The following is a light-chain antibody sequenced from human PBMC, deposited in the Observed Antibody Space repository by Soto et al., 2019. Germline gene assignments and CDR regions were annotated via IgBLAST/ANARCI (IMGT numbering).Light chain of an antibody. J-gene: IGLJ3*02. CDR3: QSYDNSLSIWV. CDR2: GNS. CDR1: SSNIGAGFD. V-gene: IGLV1-40*01. Sequence: QLVLTQPPSVSGAPGQRVTISCTGSSSNIGAGFDVHWYQQLPGTAPKLLIYGNSNRPSGVPDRFSGSKSGTSASLAITGLQAEDEGDYYCQSYDNSLSIWVFGGGTKLTVL.